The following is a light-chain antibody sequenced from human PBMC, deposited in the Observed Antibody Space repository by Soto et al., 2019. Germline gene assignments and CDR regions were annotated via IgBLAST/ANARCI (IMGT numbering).Light chain of an antibody. V-gene: IGKV3-15*01. CDR2: GVS. CDR3: QKFNKWPWT. Sequence: EIVMSQSPATLSVSSGERATLSCRASQSVSRDLAWYQQKPGQAPRLLIYGVSSRASGIPARFSGSGSGTEFTLTISSLQSEDFAVYYCQKFNKWPWTFGQGTKVDI. CDR1: QSVSRD. J-gene: IGKJ1*01.